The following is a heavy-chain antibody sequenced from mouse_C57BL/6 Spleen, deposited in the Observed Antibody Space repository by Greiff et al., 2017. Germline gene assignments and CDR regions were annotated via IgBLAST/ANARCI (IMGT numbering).Heavy chain of an antibody. CDR2: IWSGGST. CDR3: AKNPYYDYDRSAMDY. D-gene: IGHD2-4*01. V-gene: IGHV2-4*01. J-gene: IGHJ4*01. Sequence: QVHVKQSGPGLVQPSQSLSITCTVSGFSLTSYGVHWVRQPPGKGLEWLGVIWSGGSTDYNAAFISRLSISKDNSKSQVFFKMNSLQADDTAIYYCAKNPYYDYDRSAMDYWGQGTSVTVSS. CDR1: GFSLTSYG.